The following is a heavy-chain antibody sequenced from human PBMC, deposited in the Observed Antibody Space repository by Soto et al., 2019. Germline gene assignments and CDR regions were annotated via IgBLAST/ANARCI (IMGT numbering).Heavy chain of an antibody. Sequence: QAQLQESGPGLVKPSETLSLTCTVSGCSISEYYWSWFRQAPGKGLDWLGYGAYSGSTNYNPSLQSRVTMSGDTSKNHFSLRLSSVTAADTAVYYCERQAIDWGQGTLVTVSS. CDR2: GAYSGST. CDR3: ERQAID. CDR1: GCSISEYY. V-gene: IGHV4-59*08. J-gene: IGHJ4*02.